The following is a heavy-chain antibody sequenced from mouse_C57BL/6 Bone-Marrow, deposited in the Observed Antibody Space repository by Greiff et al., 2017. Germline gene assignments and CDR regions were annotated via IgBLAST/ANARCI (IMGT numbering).Heavy chain of an antibody. V-gene: IGHV1-19*01. CDR3: ARGGSSPAWFAY. CDR1: GYTFTDYY. J-gene: IGHJ3*01. CDR2: LNPYNGGT. Sequence: VQLQQSGPVLVKPGASVKMSCKASGYTFTDYYMNWVKQSHGKSLEWIGVLNPYNGGTSYNQKFKGKATLTVDKSSSTAYMELNSLTSEDSAVYYCARGGSSPAWFAYWGQGTLVTVSA. D-gene: IGHD1-1*01.